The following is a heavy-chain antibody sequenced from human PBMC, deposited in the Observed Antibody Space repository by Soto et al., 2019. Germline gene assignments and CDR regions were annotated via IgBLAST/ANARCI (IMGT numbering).Heavy chain of an antibody. Sequence: QITLKESGPTLVKPTQTLTLTCTFSGFSLSTSGVGVGWIRQPPGKALECLAFIHWDDDKRYSPSLKSRLTITQDTPKDQVVLTMTHMAPVDTATYYCAHIPYYNFWSGYPGLDDWGQGTLVTVSS. V-gene: IGHV2-5*02. CDR1: GFSLSTSGVG. CDR2: IHWDDDK. CDR3: AHIPYYNFWSGYPGLDD. D-gene: IGHD3-3*01. J-gene: IGHJ4*02.